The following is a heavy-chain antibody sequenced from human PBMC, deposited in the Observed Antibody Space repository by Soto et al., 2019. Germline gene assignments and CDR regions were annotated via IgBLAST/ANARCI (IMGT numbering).Heavy chain of an antibody. Sequence: SQTLSLTCVISGDSVSSKSATWNWIRQFPSRGLEWLGRTYYRSKWHNDYAVSVKSRITINPDTSKNQFSLQLNSVTPEDTAVYYCANMDDVWGQGTLVTVSS. CDR1: GDSVSSKSAT. V-gene: IGHV6-1*01. CDR2: TYYRSKWHN. CDR3: ANMDDV. D-gene: IGHD3-10*02. J-gene: IGHJ4*02.